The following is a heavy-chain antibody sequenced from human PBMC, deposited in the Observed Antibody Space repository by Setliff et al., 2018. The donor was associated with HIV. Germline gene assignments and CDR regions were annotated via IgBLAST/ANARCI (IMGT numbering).Heavy chain of an antibody. V-gene: IGHV4-39*01. CDR3: ARPGSRSDWRH. CDR2: IYYGGST. CDR1: GGPMTTISSY. Sequence: SETLSLTCTVSGGPMTTISSYWGWIRQSPGKGLEWIASIYYGGSTYYNPSLKSRTTISLDTSKNQLSLTLRSVTAADTAMYYCARPGSRSDWRHWGRGTLVTVSS. D-gene: IGHD6-19*01. J-gene: IGHJ4*02.